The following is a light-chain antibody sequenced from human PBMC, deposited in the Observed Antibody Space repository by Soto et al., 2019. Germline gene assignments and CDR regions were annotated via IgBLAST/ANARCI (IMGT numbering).Light chain of an antibody. CDR1: QSFSSSY. Sequence: EIVLTQSPGTLSLSPGERATLSCRASQSFSSSYLARYQQKPGQAPRLLIYGASSRATGIPDRFSGSGSGTDFTLTISSLEPEDFAVYYCQHYGSALFTFGPGTKVDVK. V-gene: IGKV3-20*01. CDR2: GAS. CDR3: QHYGSALFT. J-gene: IGKJ3*01.